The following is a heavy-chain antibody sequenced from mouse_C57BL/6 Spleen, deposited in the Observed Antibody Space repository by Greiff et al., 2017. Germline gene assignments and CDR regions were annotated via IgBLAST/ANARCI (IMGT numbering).Heavy chain of an antibody. D-gene: IGHD1-1*01. Sequence: EVKLMESGGDLVKPGGSLKLSCAASGFTFSTYGMSWVRQTPDKRLEWVATISSGGSYTYYPDSVKGRFTISRDNAKNTLYLQMSSLKSEDTAMYYCARPLRYYFDYWGQGTTLTVSS. J-gene: IGHJ2*01. CDR1: GFTFSTYG. CDR2: ISSGGSYT. CDR3: ARPLRYYFDY. V-gene: IGHV5-6*01.